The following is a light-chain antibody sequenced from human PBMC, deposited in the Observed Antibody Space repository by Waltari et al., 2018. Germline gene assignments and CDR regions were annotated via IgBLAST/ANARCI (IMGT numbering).Light chain of an antibody. CDR2: AAS. J-gene: IGKJ2*01. CDR1: QSISSY. CDR3: QQYNNWPPT. V-gene: IGKV1-39*01. Sequence: DIQMTQSPSSLSASVGDGVTITCRASQSISSYLNWYQQKPGKAPKLLLYAASSLQSGVPSRFSGSGSGTDFTLTISSLQSEDFAVYYCQQYNNWPPTFGQGTKLEIK.